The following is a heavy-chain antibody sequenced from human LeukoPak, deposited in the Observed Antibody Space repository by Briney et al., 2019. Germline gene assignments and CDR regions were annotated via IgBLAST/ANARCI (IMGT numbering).Heavy chain of an antibody. CDR2: ISWDGGST. J-gene: IGHJ4*01. CDR3: VSRAHFFSGPGG. V-gene: IGHV3-43*01. Sequence: GGSLRLSCAASGFTFDDYTMHWVRQAPGKGLEWVSLISWDGGSTYYADSVKGRFTISRDNAKNSLSLQMNSLRAEDTAVYYCVSRAHFFSGPGGWGRGTLVTVSS. CDR1: GFTFDDYT. D-gene: IGHD3-3*02.